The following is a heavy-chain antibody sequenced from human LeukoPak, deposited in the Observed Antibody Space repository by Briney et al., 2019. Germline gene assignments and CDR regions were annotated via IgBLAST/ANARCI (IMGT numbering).Heavy chain of an antibody. V-gene: IGHV4-59*01. J-gene: IGHJ4*02. CDR3: ARCKRSWAFDY. CDR1: SGSISSYY. CDR2: IYYSGST. D-gene: IGHD6-13*01. Sequence: SETLSLTCTVSSGSISSYYWSWIRQPPGKGLEWIGYIYYSGSTNYNPSLKSRVTISVDTSKNQFSLKLSSVTAADTAVYYCARCKRSWAFDYWGQGTLVTVSS.